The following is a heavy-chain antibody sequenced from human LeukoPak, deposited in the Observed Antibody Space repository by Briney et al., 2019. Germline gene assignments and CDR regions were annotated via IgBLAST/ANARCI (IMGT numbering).Heavy chain of an antibody. V-gene: IGHV4-31*03. J-gene: IGHJ4*02. CDR1: GGSISSGGYY. CDR2: IYYSGST. CDR3: ARDIGVTGTTPYYFDY. D-gene: IGHD1-7*01. Sequence: PSETLSLTCTVSGGSISSGGYYWSWIRQHPGKGLEWIGYIYYSGSTYYNPSLKSRVTISVDTSKNQFSLKLSSVTAADTAVYYCARDIGVTGTTPYYFDYWGQGTLVTVSS.